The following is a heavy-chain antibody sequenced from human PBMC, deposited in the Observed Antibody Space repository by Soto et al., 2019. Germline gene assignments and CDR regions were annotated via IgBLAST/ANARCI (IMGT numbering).Heavy chain of an antibody. J-gene: IGHJ5*02. CDR2: TYYRSKWYN. D-gene: IGHD3-10*01. CDR1: GDSVSSNSAA. Sequence: SQTLSLTCAISGDSVSSNSAAWNWIRQSPSRGLEWLGRTYYRSKWYNDYAVSVKSRITINPDTSKNQFSLQLNSVTPEDTAVYYCARAPHVDYYGSGGAENWFDPWGQGTLVTVSS. V-gene: IGHV6-1*01. CDR3: ARAPHVDYYGSGGAENWFDP.